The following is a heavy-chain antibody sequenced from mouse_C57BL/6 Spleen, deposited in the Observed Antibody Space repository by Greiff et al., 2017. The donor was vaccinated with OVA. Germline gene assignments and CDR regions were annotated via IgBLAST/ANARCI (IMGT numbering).Heavy chain of an antibody. J-gene: IGHJ3*01. CDR3: SRSPLWSTFAY. Sequence: VQLQQSGPELVKPGASVKISCKASGYAFSSSWMNWVKQRPGKGLEWIGRIYPGDGDTNYNGTFKGKATLTADKSSSTAYMQLSSLTSEDSAVYFCSRSPLWSTFAYWGQGTLVTVSA. CDR1: GYAFSSSW. CDR2: IYPGDGDT. D-gene: IGHD1-1*02. V-gene: IGHV1-82*01.